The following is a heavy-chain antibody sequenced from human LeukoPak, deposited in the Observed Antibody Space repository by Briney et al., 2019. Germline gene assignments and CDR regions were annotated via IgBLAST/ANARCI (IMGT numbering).Heavy chain of an antibody. CDR3: ARHGPVRYCSGGSCYLNWYFDL. V-gene: IGHV4-59*08. CDR1: GGSISSYY. Sequence: SETLSLTCTVSGGSISSYYWSWIRQPPGKGLEWIGYIYYSGSTNYNPSLKSRVTISVDTSKNQFTLKLSSVTAADTAVYYCARHGPVRYCSGGSCYLNWYFDLWGRGTLVTVSS. CDR2: IYYSGST. D-gene: IGHD2-15*01. J-gene: IGHJ2*01.